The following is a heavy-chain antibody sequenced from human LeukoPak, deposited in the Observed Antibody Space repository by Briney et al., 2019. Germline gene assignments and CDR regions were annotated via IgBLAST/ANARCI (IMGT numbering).Heavy chain of an antibody. Sequence: GGSLRLSCAASGFTFSSYAMSWVRQASGKGLEWVSAISGSGGSTYYADSVKGRFTISRDNSKNTLYLQMNSLRAEDTAVYYCATPTPTTYYYDSSGYYPSYYFDYWGQGTLVTVSS. CDR1: GFTFSSYA. V-gene: IGHV3-23*01. CDR2: ISGSGGST. J-gene: IGHJ4*02. CDR3: ATPTPTTYYYDSSGYYPSYYFDY. D-gene: IGHD3-22*01.